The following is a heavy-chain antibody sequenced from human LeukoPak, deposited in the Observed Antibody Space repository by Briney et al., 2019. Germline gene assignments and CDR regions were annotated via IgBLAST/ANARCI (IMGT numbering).Heavy chain of an antibody. CDR1: GGTFSSYA. CDR2: IIPIFGTA. Sequence: ASVKVSCKASGGTFSSYAISWVRQAPGPRLEWMGGIIPIFGTANYAQKFQGRVTITTDESTSTAYMELSSLRSEDTAVYYCARAKSGYSFDYWGQGTLVTVSS. V-gene: IGHV1-69*05. CDR3: ARAKSGYSFDY. D-gene: IGHD5-18*01. J-gene: IGHJ4*02.